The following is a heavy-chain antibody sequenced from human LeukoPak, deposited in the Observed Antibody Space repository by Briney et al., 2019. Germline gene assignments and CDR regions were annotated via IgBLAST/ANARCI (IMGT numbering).Heavy chain of an antibody. Sequence: GRSLRLSCAASGFSFKDTGMHWVRQAPGKSPEWLTIIWYDGSTKYYAAYVKGRFTISRDNSKNTLYLQMNSLRAEDTAVYYCARSYSGSYFHWGQGTLVTVSS. V-gene: IGHV3-33*01. J-gene: IGHJ4*02. CDR2: IWYDGSTK. CDR1: GFSFKDTG. CDR3: ARSYSGSYFH. D-gene: IGHD1-26*01.